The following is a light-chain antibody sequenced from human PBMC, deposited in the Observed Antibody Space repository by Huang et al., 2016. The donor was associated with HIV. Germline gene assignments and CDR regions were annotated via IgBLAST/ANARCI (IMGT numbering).Light chain of an antibody. V-gene: IGKV1-39*01. CDR2: ATS. Sequence: DIQMTQSPSSLSASVGDRVTITCRASQSISSSLNWYQQTPGKPPKLLIYATSTLHSVVPSRFSGSASGTDFTLTINSLQPEDSATYYCQQSYNPPYTFGQGTKLEIK. CDR1: QSISSS. J-gene: IGKJ2*01. CDR3: QQSYNPPYT.